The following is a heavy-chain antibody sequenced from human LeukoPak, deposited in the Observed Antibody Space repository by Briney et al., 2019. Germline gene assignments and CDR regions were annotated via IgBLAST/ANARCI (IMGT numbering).Heavy chain of an antibody. CDR2: LLYNGNT. CDR3: TRRGSGNGGTYAGMDV. V-gene: IGHV4-39*01. D-gene: IGHD1-26*01. Sequence: SETLSLTCTVAGGSISSDVHYWDWIRQAPGKGLEWIGSLLYNGNTWYNPSLESRVTISVDTSENQYSLGLTSVNAADTALYFCTRRGSGNGGTYAGMDVWGPGTSVTVPS. J-gene: IGHJ6*02. CDR1: GGSISSDVHY.